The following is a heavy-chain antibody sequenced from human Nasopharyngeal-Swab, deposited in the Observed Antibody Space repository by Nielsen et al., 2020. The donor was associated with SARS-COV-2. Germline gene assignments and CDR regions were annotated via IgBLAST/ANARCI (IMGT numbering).Heavy chain of an antibody. CDR2: IKQDGSEN. V-gene: IGHV3-7*01. Sequence: GESLKISCAAFGFTFSSYWMSWVRQAPGKGLEWVANIKQDGSENYYVDSVKGRFTISRDNAKNSLYLQMNSLRAEDTAVYYCARDSKVRVVGFDYWGQGTLVTVSS. CDR3: ARDSKVRVVGFDY. D-gene: IGHD3-10*01. CDR1: GFTFSSYW. J-gene: IGHJ4*02.